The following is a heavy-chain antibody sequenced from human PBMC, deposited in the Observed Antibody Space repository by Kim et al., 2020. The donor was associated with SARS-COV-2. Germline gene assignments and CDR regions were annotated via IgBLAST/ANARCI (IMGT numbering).Heavy chain of an antibody. CDR1: GGTFSSYA. J-gene: IGHJ6*02. Sequence: SVKVSCKASGGTFSSYAISWVRQAPGQGLEWMGGIIPIFGTANYAQKFQGRVTITADESTSTAYIELSSLRSEDTAVYYCARFGWNDIVAIDYYYYGMDGWGQGTTVTVSS. CDR3: ARFGWNDIVAIDYYYYGMDG. CDR2: IIPIFGTA. V-gene: IGHV1-69*13. D-gene: IGHD5-12*01.